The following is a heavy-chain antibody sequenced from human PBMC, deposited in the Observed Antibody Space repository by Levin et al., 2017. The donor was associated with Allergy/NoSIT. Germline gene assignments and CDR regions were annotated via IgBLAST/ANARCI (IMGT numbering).Heavy chain of an antibody. Sequence: SETLSLTCTVSGDSISNYYWSWIRQPPGKGLEWMGYIYYSGNTNYNPSLKSRVTISIDTSKSQLSLKLRSVTAADTAVYYFARMGDTAMVDPFDYWGQGTLVTVSS. J-gene: IGHJ4*02. V-gene: IGHV4-59*01. D-gene: IGHD5-18*01. CDR1: GDSISNYY. CDR2: IYYSGNT. CDR3: ARMGDTAMVDPFDY.